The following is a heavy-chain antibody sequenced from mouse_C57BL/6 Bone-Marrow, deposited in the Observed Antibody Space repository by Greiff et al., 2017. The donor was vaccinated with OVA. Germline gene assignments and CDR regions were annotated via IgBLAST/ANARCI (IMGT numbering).Heavy chain of an antibody. Sequence: EVMLVESGGGLVQPGGSLKLSCAASGFTFSDYGMAWVRQAPRKGPEWVAFISNLAYSIYYADTVTGRFTISRENAKNTLYLEMSSLRSEDTAMYYCARHQSTTYYSNDYAMDYWGQGTSVTVSS. J-gene: IGHJ4*01. D-gene: IGHD2-5*01. V-gene: IGHV5-15*01. CDR1: GFTFSDYG. CDR2: ISNLAYSI. CDR3: ARHQSTTYYSNDYAMDY.